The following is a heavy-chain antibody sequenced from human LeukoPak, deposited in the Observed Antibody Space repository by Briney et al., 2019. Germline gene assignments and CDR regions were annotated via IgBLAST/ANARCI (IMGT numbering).Heavy chain of an antibody. Sequence: GSLRLSCAASGFTFSTPAMEWGRPAPGKGVGWGAVLWYDGSNKYYADSVKGRFTISRDNSKNTLYLQMNSLRAEDTAVYYCARGPNYYDSSGYYYTFDYWGQGTLVTVSS. CDR1: GFTFSTPA. D-gene: IGHD3-22*01. CDR3: ARGPNYYDSSGYYYTFDY. V-gene: IGHV3-33*08. CDR2: LWYDGSNK. J-gene: IGHJ4*02.